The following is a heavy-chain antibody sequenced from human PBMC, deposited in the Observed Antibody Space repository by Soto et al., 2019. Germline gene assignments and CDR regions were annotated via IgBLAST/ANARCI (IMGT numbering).Heavy chain of an antibody. J-gene: IGHJ4*02. CDR1: GYTFFNYG. CDR3: ARDRYYDDNSDYYLFDY. Sequence: ASVKVSCKASGYTFFNYGISWVRQAPGQGLEWMGWISAYNGNTNYAQKFQGRVTMTTDTSTSTAYMELRSLRSDDTAVYYCARDRYYDDNSDYYLFDYWGQGALVTVSS. D-gene: IGHD3-22*01. V-gene: IGHV1-18*01. CDR2: ISAYNGNT.